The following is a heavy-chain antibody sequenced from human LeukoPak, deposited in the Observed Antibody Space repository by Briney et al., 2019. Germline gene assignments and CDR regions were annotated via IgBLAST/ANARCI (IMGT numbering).Heavy chain of an antibody. CDR3: ARLWQDWAHQDC. J-gene: IGHJ3*01. D-gene: IGHD2-21*01. CDR1: GGSISSYY. V-gene: IGHV4-4*07. Sequence: SETLSLTCTVSGGSISSYYWSWIRQPAGKGLEWIGRIYASGSTNYNPSLKSRVTMSADTSKNQFSLKLSSVTAADTAVYYCARLWQDWAHQDCWGQGTVVTVSS. CDR2: IYASGST.